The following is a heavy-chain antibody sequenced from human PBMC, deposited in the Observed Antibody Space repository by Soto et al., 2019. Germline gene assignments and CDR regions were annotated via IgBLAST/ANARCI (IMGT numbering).Heavy chain of an antibody. Sequence: GGSLRLSCAASGFTFSSCAMGWVRQAPGKGLEWVSDIIDSGASTYYADSVKGRFTISRDNSKSTLYLQMNSLRAEDTALYYSAKGRSYYYYGVDVWGQGTTVTVSS. J-gene: IGHJ6*02. CDR1: GFTFSSCA. V-gene: IGHV3-23*01. CDR3: AKGRSYYYYGVDV. CDR2: IIDSGAST.